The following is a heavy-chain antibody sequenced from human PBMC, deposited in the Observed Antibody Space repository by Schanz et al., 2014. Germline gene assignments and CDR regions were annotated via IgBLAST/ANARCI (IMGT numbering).Heavy chain of an antibody. CDR2: ISGSGAST. J-gene: IGHJ4*02. Sequence: EVQLVQSGGGLVQPGGSLRLSCAASGFTLSSYGMHWVRQAPGKGLEWVSGISGSGASTYYADSMKGRFTVSRDNAENALYLQMNSLRAEDTGLYFCARGGSGSHYRLDYWGQGTLVTVSS. CDR1: GFTLSSYG. D-gene: IGHD1-26*01. CDR3: ARGGSGSHYRLDY. V-gene: IGHV3-48*01.